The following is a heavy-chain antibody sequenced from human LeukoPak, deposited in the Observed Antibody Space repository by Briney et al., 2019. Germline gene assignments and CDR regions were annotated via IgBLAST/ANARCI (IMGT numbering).Heavy chain of an antibody. CDR1: GYTFTDYY. CDR2: INPNSGGT. J-gene: IGHJ4*02. Sequence: ASVKVPCKASGYTFTDYYMHWVRQAPGQGLEWMGWINPNSGGTNYAQEFQGRVTVTRDTSISTAYMDLSRLRSDDTAVYYCALTQGYCTSTSCSRSFDYWGQGTLVTVSS. D-gene: IGHD2-2*01. V-gene: IGHV1-2*02. CDR3: ALTQGYCTSTSCSRSFDY.